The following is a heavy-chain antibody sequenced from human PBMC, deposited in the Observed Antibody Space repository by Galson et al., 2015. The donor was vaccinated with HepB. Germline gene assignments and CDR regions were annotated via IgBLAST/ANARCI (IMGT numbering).Heavy chain of an antibody. CDR2: INPNTGGA. Sequence: SVKVSCKASAYTFSGYYIHWVRQAPGQGLEWMGWINPNTGGANFAQKFLGRVTMTRDTSISTAYMELSSLSSDDTALYYCARDYSGTYYIDFDYWGQGTLVTVSS. V-gene: IGHV1-2*02. J-gene: IGHJ4*02. D-gene: IGHD1-26*01. CDR3: ARDYSGTYYIDFDY. CDR1: AYTFSGYY.